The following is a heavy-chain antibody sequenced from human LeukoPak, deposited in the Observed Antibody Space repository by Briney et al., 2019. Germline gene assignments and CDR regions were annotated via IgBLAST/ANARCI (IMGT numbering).Heavy chain of an antibody. CDR1: GFTFSSYS. CDR2: ISTSSSYI. CDR3: ARVGSWLFRWFDP. D-gene: IGHD3-9*01. Sequence: GGSLRLSCAASGFTFSSYSMNWVRQAPGRGLEWVSSISTSSSYIYYVDSVKGRFAISRDNARKSLYLQMSSLRAEDTAVYYCARVGSWLFRWFDPWGQGTLVTVSS. J-gene: IGHJ5*02. V-gene: IGHV3-21*01.